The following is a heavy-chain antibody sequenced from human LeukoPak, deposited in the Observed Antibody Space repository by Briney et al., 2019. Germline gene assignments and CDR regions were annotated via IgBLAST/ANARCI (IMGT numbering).Heavy chain of an antibody. CDR1: GGSFSGYY. CDR2: INHSGSA. D-gene: IGHD4-11*01. J-gene: IGHJ4*02. CDR3: ARRGPYGYSNPHFDY. Sequence: PSETLSLTCAVYGGSFSGYYWSWIRQPPGKGLEWIGEINHSGSAKYNPSLKGRVTISVDTSKNQFSLKLSSVTAADTAVYYCARRGPYGYSNPHFDYWGQGTLVSVSS. V-gene: IGHV4-34*01.